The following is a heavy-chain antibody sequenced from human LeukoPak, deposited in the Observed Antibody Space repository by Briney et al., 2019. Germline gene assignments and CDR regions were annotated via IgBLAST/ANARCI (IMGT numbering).Heavy chain of an antibody. CDR3: ARTPRRYYYDSRNWGFDY. Sequence: GRSLRLSCAASGFTFSSYAMHWVRQAPGKGLEWVAVISYDGSNKYYADSVKGRFTISRDNSKSTLYLQMNSLRAEDTAVYYCARTPRRYYYDSRNWGFDYWGQGTLVTVSS. D-gene: IGHD3-22*01. CDR2: ISYDGSNK. J-gene: IGHJ4*02. V-gene: IGHV3-30*04. CDR1: GFTFSSYA.